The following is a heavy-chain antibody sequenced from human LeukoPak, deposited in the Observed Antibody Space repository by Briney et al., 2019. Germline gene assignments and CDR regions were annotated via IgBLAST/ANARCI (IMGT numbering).Heavy chain of an antibody. CDR3: ARGRLWLENYFDY. D-gene: IGHD3-10*01. Sequence: SETLSLTCTVSGGSISNYYWSWIRQPPGKGLEWIGYIYYSGSTNYNPSLKSRVTISVDTSKNQFSLKLSSVTAADTAVYYCARGRLWLENYFDYWGQGTLVTVSS. J-gene: IGHJ4*02. V-gene: IGHV4-59*12. CDR2: IYYSGST. CDR1: GGSISNYY.